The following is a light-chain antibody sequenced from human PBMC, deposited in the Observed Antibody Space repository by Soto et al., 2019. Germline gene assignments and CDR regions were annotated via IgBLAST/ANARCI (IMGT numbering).Light chain of an antibody. Sequence: EIVLTQSPATLSLSPGERATLSCRASQSVSSYLAWYQQKHGQAPRLLIYDASKRATGISARFTGSGSGTDFTLTISSLEPEDFAVYYCKQLNNWPVTFGQGTRVEIK. V-gene: IGKV3-11*01. CDR3: KQLNNWPVT. J-gene: IGKJ1*01. CDR2: DAS. CDR1: QSVSSY.